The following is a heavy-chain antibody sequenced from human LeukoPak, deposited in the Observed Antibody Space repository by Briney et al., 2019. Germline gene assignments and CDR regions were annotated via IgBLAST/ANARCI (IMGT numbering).Heavy chain of an antibody. CDR2: ISSSGSTI. CDR3: ARDVDYFDY. V-gene: IGHV3-48*03. CDR1: GFTFSSYE. J-gene: IGHJ4*02. Sequence: GGSPRLSCAASGFTFSSYEMNWVRQAPGKGLEWGSYISSSGSTIYYADSVKGRFTISRDNAKNSLYLQMNSLRAEDTAVYYCARDVDYFDYWGQGTLVTVSS.